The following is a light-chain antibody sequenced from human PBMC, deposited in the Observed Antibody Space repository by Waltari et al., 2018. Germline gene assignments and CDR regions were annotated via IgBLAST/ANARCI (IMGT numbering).Light chain of an antibody. J-gene: IGLJ2*01. CDR3: AAWDDSLNGPV. CDR1: SPNIGTNT. V-gene: IGLV1-44*01. Sequence: QSVLTQPPSASGTPGQRVTISCSGSSPNIGTNTVNWYQHLPGTAPKLLSYSNNQRPSGVPDRFSGSKSGTSASLAISGLQSEDEADYYCAAWDDSLNGPVFGGGTKLTVL. CDR2: SNN.